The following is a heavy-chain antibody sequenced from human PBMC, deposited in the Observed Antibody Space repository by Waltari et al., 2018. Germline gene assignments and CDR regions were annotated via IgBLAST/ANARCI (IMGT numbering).Heavy chain of an antibody. Sequence: QVQLVQSGAEVKKPGSSVKVSCKASGGTFNNYDFTWVRQAPGQGLEWMGRIIPMCGVANYAQKFQGRVTITADKSTSTGYMELNSLRNEDTAIYYCARGVTTAGTIDYWGQGSLITVSS. CDR1: GGTFNNYD. D-gene: IGHD6-19*01. J-gene: IGHJ4*02. V-gene: IGHV1-69*04. CDR2: IIPMCGVA. CDR3: ARGVTTAGTIDY.